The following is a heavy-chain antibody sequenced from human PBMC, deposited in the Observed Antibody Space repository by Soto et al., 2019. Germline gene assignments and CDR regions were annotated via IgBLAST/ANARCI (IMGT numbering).Heavy chain of an antibody. D-gene: IGHD6-13*01. CDR2: ISYDGSNK. Sequence: QVQLVESGGGVVQPGRSLRLSCAASGFTFSSYAMHWVRQAPGKGLEWVAVISYDGSNKYYADSVKGRFTISRDNSKNTLYLQMNSLRAEDTAVYYCARVSSSWYLGWFDPWGQETLVTVSS. CDR1: GFTFSSYA. CDR3: ARVSSSWYLGWFDP. V-gene: IGHV3-30-3*01. J-gene: IGHJ5*02.